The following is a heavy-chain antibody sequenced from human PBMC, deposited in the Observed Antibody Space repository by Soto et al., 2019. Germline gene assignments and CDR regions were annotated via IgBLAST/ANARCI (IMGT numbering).Heavy chain of an antibody. CDR2: AYYRSRWRY. D-gene: IGHD2-15*01. V-gene: IGHV6-1*01. J-gene: IGHJ4*02. Sequence: SQTLSLTCAICGDSVSNNGATWNWTRQSPSRGLEWLGRAYYRSRWRYDYATSVRGRITINPDTSKNQFSLQLNSVTPEDTAVYYCARDPPDFNSGFDYWGQGTPVTVSS. CDR1: GDSVSNNGAT. CDR3: ARDPPDFNSGFDY.